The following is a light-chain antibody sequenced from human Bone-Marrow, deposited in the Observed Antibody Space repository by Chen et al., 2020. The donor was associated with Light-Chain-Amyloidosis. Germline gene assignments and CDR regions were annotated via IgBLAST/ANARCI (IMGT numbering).Light chain of an antibody. V-gene: IGLV3-25*03. J-gene: IGLJ2*01. CDR1: DLPTKY. Sequence: SYELTQPPSVSASPGQTARITCSGDDLPTKYAYWYQHKPGQAPVLVIHRDTERPSGISERFSGSSSGTTATLNISGVQAEDEADYHCQSADSSGTYEVIFGGGTKLPVL. CDR2: RDT. CDR3: QSADSSGTYEVI.